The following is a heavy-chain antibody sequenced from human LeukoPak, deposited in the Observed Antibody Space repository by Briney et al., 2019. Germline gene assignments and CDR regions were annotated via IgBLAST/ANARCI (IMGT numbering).Heavy chain of an antibody. CDR1: GFTFDDYG. CDR2: INWNGGST. D-gene: IGHD2-15*01. J-gene: IGHJ6*03. CDR3: ARVPAATSWCGGSCYRRLYYYYYYMDV. Sequence: PGGSLRLSCAASGFTFDDYGMSWVRQAPGKGLEWVSGINWNGGSTGYADSVKGRFTISRDNAKNSLYLQMNSLRAEDTALYHCARVPAATSWCGGSCYRRLYYYYYYMDVWGKGTTVTVSS. V-gene: IGHV3-20*01.